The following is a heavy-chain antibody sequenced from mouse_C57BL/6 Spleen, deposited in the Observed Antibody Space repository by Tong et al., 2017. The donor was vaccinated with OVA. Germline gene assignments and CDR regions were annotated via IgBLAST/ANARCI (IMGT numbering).Heavy chain of an antibody. CDR2: ISYSGST. CDR3: ARYDYDRFAY. J-gene: IGHJ3*01. D-gene: IGHD2-4*01. CDR1: GYSITSDYA. V-gene: IGHV3-2*02. Sequence: EVQLQESGPGLVKPSQSLSLTCTVTGYSITSDYAWNWIRQFPGNKLEWMGYISYSGSTSYNPSLKSRISITRDTSKNQLFLQLNSVTTEDTATYYCARYDYDRFAYWGQGTLVTVSA.